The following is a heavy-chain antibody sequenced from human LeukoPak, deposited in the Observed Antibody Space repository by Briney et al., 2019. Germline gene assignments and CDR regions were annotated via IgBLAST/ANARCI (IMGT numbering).Heavy chain of an antibody. CDR2: ISSSGSNT. D-gene: IGHD2-15*01. Sequence: GGSLRLSCAASEFTYGMNWVRQAPGKGLECVSAISSSGSNTYYADSVKGRFTISRDNSKNTLYLQMNSLRAEDTAVYYCARDYCSGGSCYFDYWGQGTLVTVSS. CDR3: ARDYCSGGSCYFDY. J-gene: IGHJ4*02. CDR1: EFTYG. V-gene: IGHV3-23*01.